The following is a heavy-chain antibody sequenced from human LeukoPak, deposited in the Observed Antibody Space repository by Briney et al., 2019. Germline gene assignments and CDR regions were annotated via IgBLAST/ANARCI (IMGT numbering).Heavy chain of an antibody. V-gene: IGHV4-4*07. CDR3: ARDFYYGSGKPHYFDY. J-gene: IGHJ4*02. CDR1: GGSISSYY. CDR2: IYTSGST. Sequence: SETLSLTCTVSGGSISSYYWSWIRQPAGKGLEWIGRIYTSGSTNYNPSLKSRVTMSVDTSKNQFSLKLSSVTAADTAVYYCARDFYYGSGKPHYFDYWGQGTLVTVSS. D-gene: IGHD3-10*01.